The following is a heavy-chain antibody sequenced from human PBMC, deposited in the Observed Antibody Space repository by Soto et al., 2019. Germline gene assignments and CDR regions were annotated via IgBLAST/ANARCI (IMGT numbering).Heavy chain of an antibody. V-gene: IGHV3-11*01. Sequence: QVQLVETGGGLVKPGGSLRLSCAGTGFIFTDFYMSWIRQAPGKGLEWVSYISSSGTTIYYADSVKGGFTISSDNAKGTVYLQMNSLRAEDTAVYYCARDRGFDSWGQGTLFTVSS. CDR2: ISSSGTTI. J-gene: IGHJ4*02. CDR1: GFIFTDFY. CDR3: ARDRGFDS.